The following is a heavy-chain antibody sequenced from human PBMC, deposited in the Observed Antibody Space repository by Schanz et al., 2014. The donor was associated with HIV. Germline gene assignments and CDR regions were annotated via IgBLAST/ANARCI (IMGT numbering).Heavy chain of an antibody. CDR2: ITPAVSVT. CDR3: RVFMGAFDV. V-gene: IGHV3-74*01. CDR1: GFTFGTKW. Sequence: EVQLVESGGGLIQPGESLRLSCEASGFTFGTKWMYWVRRGPGKGLAWVAYITPAVSVTYADSVEGRFTAARDFSRNTLYLQMNSLRVEDTATYYCRVFMGAFDVWGQGTMVTVSS. D-gene: IGHD6-13*01. J-gene: IGHJ3*01.